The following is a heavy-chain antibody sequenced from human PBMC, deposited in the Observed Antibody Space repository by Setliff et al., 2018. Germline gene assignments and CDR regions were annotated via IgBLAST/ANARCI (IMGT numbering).Heavy chain of an antibody. D-gene: IGHD3-10*01. CDR1: GFTFSSYG. V-gene: IGHV3-33*06. Sequence: GGSLRLSCAASGFTFSSYGMHWVRQAPGKGLEWVALIWYDGSNKYYADSVKGRFTISRDNSKNTLYLQMNSLRAEDTAVYYCAENGFGVVALGVNNWFDPWGQGTLVTVSS. J-gene: IGHJ5*02. CDR3: AENGFGVVALGVNNWFDP. CDR2: IWYDGSNK.